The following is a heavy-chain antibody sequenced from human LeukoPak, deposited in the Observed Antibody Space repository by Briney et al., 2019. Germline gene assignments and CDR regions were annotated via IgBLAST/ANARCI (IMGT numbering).Heavy chain of an antibody. V-gene: IGHV1-18*01. CDR3: AREHVDTNFDI. J-gene: IGHJ3*02. D-gene: IGHD5-18*01. CDR2: ISGYNGNT. CDR1: GCTFTSYG. Sequence: ASVKVSCKASGCTFTSYGIIWVRQAPGQGLEWMGWISGYNGNTNYAQKLQGRVTMTTDTSTSTAYMELRSLRSDDTAVYYCAREHVDTNFDIWGQGTMVTVSS.